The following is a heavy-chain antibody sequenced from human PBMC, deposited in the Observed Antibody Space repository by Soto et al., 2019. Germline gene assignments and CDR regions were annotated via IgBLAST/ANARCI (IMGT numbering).Heavy chain of an antibody. CDR3: ARFNADYKRLEY. J-gene: IGHJ4*02. D-gene: IGHD4-17*01. Sequence: TLSLPFTVSGGSISSGGYYWSCIRQHPGKGLEWMGYVYKSGSTYYNPSLTSLFSISVDTSKNQFSLKLSSVTAADTAVYYCARFNADYKRLEYWGQGVLVTVSS. V-gene: IGHV4-31*01. CDR2: VYKSGST. CDR1: GGSISSGGYY.